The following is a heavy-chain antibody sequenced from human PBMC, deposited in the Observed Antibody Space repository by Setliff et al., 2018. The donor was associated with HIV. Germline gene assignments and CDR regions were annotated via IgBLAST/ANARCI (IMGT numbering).Heavy chain of an antibody. CDR2: INAGNGHT. J-gene: IGHJ4*02. V-gene: IGHV1-3*01. CDR3: TRGGISDY. Sequence: GASVTVSCKASGYTFTSYPLHWVRQAPGQRLEWMGWINAGNGHTKYSQKFQGRVTITRDTSASTAYMELSSLRSEDTAVYYCTRGGISDYWGQGTLVTVSS. CDR1: GYTFTSYP. D-gene: IGHD3-3*02.